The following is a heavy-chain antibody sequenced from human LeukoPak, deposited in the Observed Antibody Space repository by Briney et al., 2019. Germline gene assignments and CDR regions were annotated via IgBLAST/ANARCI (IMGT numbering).Heavy chain of an antibody. Sequence: PGGSLRLSCLTSGFTLSTNAMSWVRQAPGKGLEWISGISGSGASTYYADSVKGRFTISRDNSKNTLFLQMNSLRAEDTAVYYCAKGLQLERPPTYYYYGMDVWGQGTTVTVSS. V-gene: IGHV3-23*01. J-gene: IGHJ6*02. CDR1: GFTLSTNA. D-gene: IGHD1-1*01. CDR2: ISGSGAST. CDR3: AKGLQLERPPTYYYYGMDV.